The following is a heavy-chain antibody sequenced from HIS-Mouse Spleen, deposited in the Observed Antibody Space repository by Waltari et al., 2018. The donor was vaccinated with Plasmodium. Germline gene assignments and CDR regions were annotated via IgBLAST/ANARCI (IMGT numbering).Heavy chain of an antibody. Sequence: QVQLVASGGGVVQPGRSLRLSCAASGFTFRGYAMHWVRQAPGKGLEWVAVISYDGSNKYYADSVKGRFTISRDNSKNTLYLQMNSLRAEDTAVYYCALSGHWGQGTLVTVSS. CDR2: ISYDGSNK. CDR1: GFTFRGYA. J-gene: IGHJ4*02. CDR3: ALSGH. D-gene: IGHD3-10*01. V-gene: IGHV3-30*04.